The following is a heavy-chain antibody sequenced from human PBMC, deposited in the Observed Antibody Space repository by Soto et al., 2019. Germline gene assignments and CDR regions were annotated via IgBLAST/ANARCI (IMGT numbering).Heavy chain of an antibody. J-gene: IGHJ4*02. V-gene: IGHV3-23*01. CDR3: ADEYSGRKKEVYFLDY. CDR2: ISAGGGST. CDR1: GFTFNNFG. D-gene: IGHD6-13*01. Sequence: EVLLLESGGGLVQPGGSLRLSCAASGFTFNNFGINWVRQAPGKGLECVSAISAGGGSTSYADSVKGRFTISRDNSKNALYLQINSLGADDTAVYYFADEYSGRKKEVYFLDYWGKGTLVTVSS.